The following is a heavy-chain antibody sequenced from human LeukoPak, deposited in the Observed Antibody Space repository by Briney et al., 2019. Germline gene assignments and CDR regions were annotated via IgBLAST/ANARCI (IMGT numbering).Heavy chain of an antibody. Sequence: ASVKVSCKASGYTFTSYGISWVRQAPGQGLEWMGWINPNSGGTNYAQKFQGWVTMTRDTSISTVYMGLSRLRSDDTAVYYCARGSPNAYYDILTGYPAYLGMTNWFDPWGQGTLVTVSS. J-gene: IGHJ5*02. CDR3: ARGSPNAYYDILTGYPAYLGMTNWFDP. V-gene: IGHV1-2*04. CDR1: GYTFTSYG. D-gene: IGHD3-9*01. CDR2: INPNSGGT.